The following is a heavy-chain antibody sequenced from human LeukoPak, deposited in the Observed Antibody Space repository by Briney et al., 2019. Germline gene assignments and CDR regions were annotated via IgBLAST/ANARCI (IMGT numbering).Heavy chain of an antibody. D-gene: IGHD3/OR15-3a*01. J-gene: IGHJ4*02. CDR3: ARQTGSGLFTLP. V-gene: IGHV4-39*01. CDR1: GVSISSSNSY. Sequence: SETLSLTCTVSGVSISSSNSYWGWIRQPPGKGLEWIGSIYYSGNTYYNASVKSRVTISIDSSKNQFSLMLSSVTAADTAVYYCARQTGSGLFTLPGGQGTLVTVSS. CDR2: IYYSGNT.